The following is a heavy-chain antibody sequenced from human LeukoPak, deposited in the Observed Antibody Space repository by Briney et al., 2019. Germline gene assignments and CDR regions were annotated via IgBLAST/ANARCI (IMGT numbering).Heavy chain of an antibody. CDR1: GYTFTGYY. D-gene: IGHD1-14*01. CDR2: INPNSGGT. CDR3: ARANRTSLLPFDY. Sequence: GASVKVSCKASGYTFTGYYMHWVRQAPGQGLEWMGWINPNSGGTNYAQKFQGWVTMTRDTSISTAYMELSRLRSDDTAVYYCARANRTSLLPFDYWGQGTLVTVSS. J-gene: IGHJ4*02. V-gene: IGHV1-2*04.